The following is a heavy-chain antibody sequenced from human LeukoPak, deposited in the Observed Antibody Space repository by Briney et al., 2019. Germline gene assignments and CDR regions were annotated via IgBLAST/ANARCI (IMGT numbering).Heavy chain of an antibody. CDR1: GGSISSSSYY. D-gene: IGHD3/OR15-3a*01. CDR2: IYYSGST. V-gene: IGHV4-39*01. Sequence: LSLTCTVSGGSISSSSYYWGWIRQPPGTGLEWIGSIYYSGSTYYNPSLKSRVTISVDTSKNQFSLKLSSVTAADTAVYYCASLGLNWFDPWGQGTLVTVSS. J-gene: IGHJ5*02. CDR3: ASLGLNWFDP.